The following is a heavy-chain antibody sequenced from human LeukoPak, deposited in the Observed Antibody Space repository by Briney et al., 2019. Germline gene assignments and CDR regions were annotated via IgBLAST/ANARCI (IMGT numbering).Heavy chain of an antibody. CDR3: ARDRVGATTLDY. Sequence: PSETLSLTCTVSGGSVSGGSYYWSWIRQPPGKGLEWIGYIYYSGSTNYNPSLKSRVTISVDTSKNQFSLKLSSVTAADTAVYYCARDRVGATTLDYWGQGTLVTVSS. D-gene: IGHD1-26*01. CDR1: GGSVSGGSYY. CDR2: IYYSGST. J-gene: IGHJ4*02. V-gene: IGHV4-61*01.